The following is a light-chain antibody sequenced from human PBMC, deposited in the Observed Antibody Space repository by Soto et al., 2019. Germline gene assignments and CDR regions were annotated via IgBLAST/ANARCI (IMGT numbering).Light chain of an antibody. Sequence: EIVLTQSPGTLSLSPGERATLSCRASQSVSSSYLAWYQQKPGQAPRLLIYGASSRATGIPDRFSRSGSGRDYTITIRSQELAHYAVYYCQQYGSSPRFTFGPGTKVDIK. CDR1: QSVSSSY. V-gene: IGKV3-20*01. CDR2: GAS. J-gene: IGKJ3*01. CDR3: QQYGSSPRFT.